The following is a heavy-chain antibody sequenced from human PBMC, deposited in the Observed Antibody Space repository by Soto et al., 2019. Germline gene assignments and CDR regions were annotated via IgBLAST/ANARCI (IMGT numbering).Heavy chain of an antibody. CDR3: ARIGSGRGMTTVTNFDY. CDR1: GGSISSSSYY. D-gene: IGHD4-17*01. Sequence: SETLSLTCTVSGGSISSSSYYWGWIRQPPGKGLEWIGSIYYSGSTYYNPSLKSRVTISVDTSKNQFSLKLSSVTAADTAVYYCARIGSGRGMTTVTNFDYWGQGTLVTVSS. CDR2: IYYSGST. J-gene: IGHJ4*02. V-gene: IGHV4-39*01.